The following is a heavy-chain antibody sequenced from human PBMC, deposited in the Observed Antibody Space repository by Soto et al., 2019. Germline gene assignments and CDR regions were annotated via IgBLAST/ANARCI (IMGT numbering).Heavy chain of an antibody. J-gene: IGHJ4*02. D-gene: IGHD4-4*01. V-gene: IGHV3-48*01. CDR1: ECTFSSFS. CDR2: IRTSSSTI. Sequence: PGGALRLSCAASECTFSSFSMNWVLQAPGKGLEWVSYIRTSSSTIYYADSVKGRFTISRDNAKNSLYLQMNSLRAEDTAVYYCARDPPDDYTNFDYWGQGTLVTV. CDR3: ARDPPDDYTNFDY.